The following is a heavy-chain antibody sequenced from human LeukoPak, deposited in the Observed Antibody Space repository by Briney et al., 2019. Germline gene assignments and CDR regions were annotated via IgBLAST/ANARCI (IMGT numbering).Heavy chain of an antibody. CDR2: IRWNSGSI. V-gene: IGHV3-9*01. CDR1: GFTFDDYA. D-gene: IGHD1-26*01. CDR3: AKDSSYSGGSYYSYFDY. Sequence: PGGSLILSCAASGFTFDDYAMHWVRQAPGKGLEWVSGIRWNSGSIGYADSVKGRFTISRDNAKNSLYLQMNSLRAEDTALYYCAKDSSYSGGSYYSYFDYWGQGTLVTVSS. J-gene: IGHJ4*02.